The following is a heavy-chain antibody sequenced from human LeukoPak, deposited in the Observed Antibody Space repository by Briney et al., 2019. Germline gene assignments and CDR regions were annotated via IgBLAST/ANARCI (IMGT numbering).Heavy chain of an antibody. CDR1: GFRSSNYG. J-gene: IGHJ4*02. D-gene: IGHD3-3*01. Sequence: GGSLRLSCTMSGFRSSNYGLHWVRQAPDKGLEWVAFTRPDKDDKNNTDSVRGRFTISRDNPKNTLYLQMNSLRAADTAVYYCATVPVWSGYYLFYYWGQGTLVTVSS. CDR3: ATVPVWSGYYLFYY. V-gene: IGHV3-30*02. CDR2: TRPDKDDK.